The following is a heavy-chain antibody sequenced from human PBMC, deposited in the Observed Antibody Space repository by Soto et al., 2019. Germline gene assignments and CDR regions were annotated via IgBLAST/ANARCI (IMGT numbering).Heavy chain of an antibody. CDR2: ISSSSSTI. D-gene: IGHD6-19*01. Sequence: GGSLRLSCAASGFTFSSYSMNWVRQAPGKGLEWVSYISSSSSTIYYADSVKGRFTISRDNAKNSLYLQMNSLRAEDTAVYYCARVASSGCFDPWGQGTLVTVSS. CDR3: ARVASSGCFDP. V-gene: IGHV3-48*01. CDR1: GFTFSSYS. J-gene: IGHJ5*02.